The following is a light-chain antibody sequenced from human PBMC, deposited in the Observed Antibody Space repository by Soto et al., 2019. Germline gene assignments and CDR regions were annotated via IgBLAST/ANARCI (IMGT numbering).Light chain of an antibody. Sequence: QSVLTQPPSVSAAPGQKVTISCSGSNSNIGSNYVSWYQQLPGTAPKLLIYESNKRPSGIPDRFSGSESGTSAALGITGLQTGDEADYYCGTWDSGLGVWVFGGGTKVTVL. V-gene: IGLV1-51*02. CDR3: GTWDSGLGVWV. J-gene: IGLJ3*02. CDR2: ESN. CDR1: NSNIGSNY.